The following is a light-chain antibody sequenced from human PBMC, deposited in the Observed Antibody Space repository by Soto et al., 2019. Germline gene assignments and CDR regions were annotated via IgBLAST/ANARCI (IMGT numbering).Light chain of an antibody. CDR1: ETVSNNY. Sequence: IVLTQSPGTLSLSPGERATLSCRASETVSNNYVAWYQHKPGQAPRLLIYGTSHRASGVPARFSGSGSGTDFTLTISSLEPEDFALYYCQQRNSWPPITFGQGTRLEIK. CDR2: GTS. J-gene: IGKJ5*01. CDR3: QQRNSWPPIT. V-gene: IGKV3-11*01.